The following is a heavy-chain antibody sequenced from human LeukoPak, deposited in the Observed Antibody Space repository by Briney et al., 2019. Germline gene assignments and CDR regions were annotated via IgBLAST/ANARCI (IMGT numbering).Heavy chain of an antibody. V-gene: IGHV3-30*04. CDR1: GFTFSRYA. J-gene: IGHJ6*02. D-gene: IGHD3-10*01. Sequence: ARSLRLSCAASGFTFSRYAMHWVRQAPGKGLKWVAIISYDGSNKYYADSVKGRFTISRDNSKNTLYLQMNSLRAEDTAVYYCAREFDGSRRSDHYYGMDDWGQGTTVTVSS. CDR2: ISYDGSNK. CDR3: AREFDGSRRSDHYYGMDD.